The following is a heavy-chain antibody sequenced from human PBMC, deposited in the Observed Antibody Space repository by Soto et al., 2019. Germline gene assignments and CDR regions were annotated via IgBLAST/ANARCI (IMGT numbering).Heavy chain of an antibody. D-gene: IGHD1-20*01. J-gene: IGHJ4*02. Sequence: PGGSLRLSCAASGFTFNNYAMNWVRQAPGKGLEWVATISGTGGSTYYADSVKGRFTISRDNSKNTLYLQMNSLRVEDTAVYYCAKDRLGGIFDYWGQGTQVPVSS. V-gene: IGHV3-23*01. CDR1: GFTFNNYA. CDR2: ISGTGGST. CDR3: AKDRLGGIFDY.